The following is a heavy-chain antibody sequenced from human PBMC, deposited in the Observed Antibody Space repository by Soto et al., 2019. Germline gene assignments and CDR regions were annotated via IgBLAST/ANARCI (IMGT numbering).Heavy chain of an antibody. D-gene: IGHD3-3*01. V-gene: IGHV3-23*01. CDR2: ISGSGGST. CDR1: GFTFSSYA. Sequence: GGSLRLSCAASGFTFSSYAMSWVRQAPGKGLEWVSAISGSGGSTYYADSVKGRFTISRDNSKNTLYLQMNSLRAEDTAVYYCVKLVGSGLRFLEWLLYFDYWGQGTLVTVSS. J-gene: IGHJ4*02. CDR3: VKLVGSGLRFLEWLLYFDY.